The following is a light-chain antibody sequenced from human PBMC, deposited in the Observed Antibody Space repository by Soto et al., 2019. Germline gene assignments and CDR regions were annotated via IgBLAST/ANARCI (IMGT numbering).Light chain of an antibody. CDR1: QSVSSSY. V-gene: IGKV3-20*01. J-gene: IGKJ5*01. Sequence: IVLTQSPGTLSLSPGERATLXXRASQSVSSSYLAWYRQKPGQAPRXXIYGASSRATGIPDRCSGRGSGTDFTLTISRLEPEEFAVYYCQQYGSSPRTCGQGTRLEIK. CDR2: GAS. CDR3: QQYGSSPRT.